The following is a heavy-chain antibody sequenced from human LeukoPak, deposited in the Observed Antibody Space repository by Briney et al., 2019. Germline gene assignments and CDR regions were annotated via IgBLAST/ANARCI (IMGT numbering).Heavy chain of an antibody. CDR3: AKEGDIVVVPAANPDY. V-gene: IGHV4-34*01. J-gene: IGHJ4*02. CDR1: GGSFSGYY. D-gene: IGHD2-2*01. CDR2: INHSGST. Sequence: SETLSLTCAVYGGSFSGYYWSWIRQPPGKGLEWIGEINHSGSTNYNPSLKSRVTISVDTSKNQFSLKLSSVTAADTAVYYCAKEGDIVVVPAANPDYWGQGTLVTVSS.